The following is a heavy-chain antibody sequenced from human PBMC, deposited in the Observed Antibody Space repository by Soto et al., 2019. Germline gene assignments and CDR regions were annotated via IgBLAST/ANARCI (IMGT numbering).Heavy chain of an antibody. V-gene: IGHV4-31*03. CDR3: ARARYGDYDY. CDR1: GGSISSGGYY. J-gene: IGHJ4*02. D-gene: IGHD4-17*01. Sequence: SETLSLTCTVSGGSISSGGYYWSWIRQHPGKGLEWIGYIYYSGSTHYNPSLKSRVTISVDTSKNQFSLKLSSVTAADTAVYYCARARYGDYDYWGQGTLVTVSS. CDR2: IYYSGST.